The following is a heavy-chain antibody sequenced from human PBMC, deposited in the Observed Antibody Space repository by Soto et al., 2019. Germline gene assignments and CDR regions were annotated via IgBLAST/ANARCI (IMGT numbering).Heavy chain of an antibody. CDR1: GGSISSGGYY. Sequence: QVQLQESGPGLVKPSQTLSLTCTVSGGSISSGGYYWSWIRQHPGKGLEWIGYIYYSGSTYYNPSLKSRVTISLDTSKNQVSLKMSSVTAADTAVYYCARFRPDDYGDPRLFDYWGQGTLVTVSS. CDR3: ARFRPDDYGDPRLFDY. J-gene: IGHJ4*02. D-gene: IGHD4-17*01. V-gene: IGHV4-31*03. CDR2: IYYSGST.